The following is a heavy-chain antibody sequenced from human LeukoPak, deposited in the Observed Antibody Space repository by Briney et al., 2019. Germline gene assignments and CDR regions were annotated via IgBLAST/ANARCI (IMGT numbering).Heavy chain of an antibody. CDR3: ARSFRGVTQSLYYYYYMDV. J-gene: IGHJ6*03. Sequence: SETLSLTCTVSGGSISSSSYYWGWIRQPPGKGLEWIGSIYYSGSTYYNPSLKSRVTISVDTSKNQFSLKLSSVTAADTAVYYCARSFRGVTQSLYYYYYMDVWGKGTTVTISS. CDR1: GGSISSSSYY. CDR2: IYYSGST. V-gene: IGHV4-39*01. D-gene: IGHD3-10*01.